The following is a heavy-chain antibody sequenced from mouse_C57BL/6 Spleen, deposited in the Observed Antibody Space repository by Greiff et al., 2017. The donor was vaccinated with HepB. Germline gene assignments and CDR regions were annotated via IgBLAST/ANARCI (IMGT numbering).Heavy chain of an antibody. CDR3: TTAGTYAMDY. Sequence: VXLQQSGAELVRPGASVKLSCTASGFNIKDDYMHWVKQRPEQGLEWIEWIDPENGDTEYASKFQGKATITADTSSNTAYLQLSSLTSEDTTDYYCTTAGTYAMDYWGQGTSVTVSS. J-gene: IGHJ4*01. D-gene: IGHD4-1*01. V-gene: IGHV14-4*01. CDR1: GFNIKDDY. CDR2: IDPENGDT.